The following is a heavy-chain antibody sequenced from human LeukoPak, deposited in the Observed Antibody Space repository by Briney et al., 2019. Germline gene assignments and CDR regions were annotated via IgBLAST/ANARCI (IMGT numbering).Heavy chain of an antibody. Sequence: GGSLRLSCAASGFASSSYWMHWVRQAPGKGLVWVSRINSDGSSTTYADSVQGRFTISRDNAKNTLYLQMNSLRADDTAVYYCARSVYSYYANWFDPWGQGTLVTVSS. CDR3: ARSVYSYYANWFDP. V-gene: IGHV3-74*01. J-gene: IGHJ5*02. CDR1: GFASSSYW. CDR2: INSDGSST. D-gene: IGHD4-11*01.